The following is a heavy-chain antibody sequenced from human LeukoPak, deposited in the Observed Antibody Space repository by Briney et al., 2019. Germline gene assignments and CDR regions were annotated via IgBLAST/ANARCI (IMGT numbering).Heavy chain of an antibody. CDR3: AKDSDIVVVPVLTYDH. V-gene: IGHV3-23*01. D-gene: IGHD2-2*01. CDR2: LSGGGGGT. Sequence: GWALRLSCAASGFTFSSYAMGWVRQAPGKGLEWVSALSGGGGGTYYADSVKGRFTISRDNSKNTLYLQMNSLRAEDTAVYYCAKDSDIVVVPVLTYDHWGQGTLVIVSS. J-gene: IGHJ4*02. CDR1: GFTFSSYA.